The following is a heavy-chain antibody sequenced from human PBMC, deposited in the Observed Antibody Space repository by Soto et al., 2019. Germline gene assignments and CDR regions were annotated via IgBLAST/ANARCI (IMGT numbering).Heavy chain of an antibody. Sequence: QVQLQESGPGLVKPSQTLSLTCTVSGGSISSGGYYWSWIRQHPGKGLEWIGYIYYSGSTYYNPSLKSRVTISVDTSKNQFSLKLSSVTAADTAVYYCARGYCSGGSCYSHSPWGQGTLVTVSS. D-gene: IGHD2-15*01. V-gene: IGHV4-31*03. CDR3: ARGYCSGGSCYSHSP. CDR1: GGSISSGGYY. CDR2: IYYSGST. J-gene: IGHJ5*02.